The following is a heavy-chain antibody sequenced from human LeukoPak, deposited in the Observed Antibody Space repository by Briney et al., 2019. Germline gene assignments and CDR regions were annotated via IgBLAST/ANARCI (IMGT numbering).Heavy chain of an antibody. V-gene: IGHV1-2*02. CDR1: EYTFIGDY. CDR3: ARLVGLSTTASY. J-gene: IGHJ4*02. CDR2: INPTSGGT. Sequence: ASVKVSCKASEYTFIGDYLHWVRQAPGQGLEWMGWINPTSGGTNYAQKLQDRVTMTRDTSINTAYMELSRLTSDDTALYYCARLVGLSTTASYWGQGTLVIVSS. D-gene: IGHD5/OR15-5a*01.